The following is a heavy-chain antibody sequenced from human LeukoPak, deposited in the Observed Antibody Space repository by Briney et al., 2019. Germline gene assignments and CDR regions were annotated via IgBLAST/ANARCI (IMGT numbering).Heavy chain of an antibody. CDR2: INPSGGST. V-gene: IGHV1-46*01. CDR3: ARQLLSWRGDYYYQYYMDV. CDR1: GYTFTSYY. J-gene: IGHJ6*03. Sequence: ASVKVSCKASGYTFTSYYMHWVRQAPGQGLEWMGIINPSGGSTSYAQKFQGRVTMTTDTSTSTAYMELRSLRSDDTAVYYCARQLLSWRGDYYYQYYMDVWGKGTTVTVSS. D-gene: IGHD2-2*01.